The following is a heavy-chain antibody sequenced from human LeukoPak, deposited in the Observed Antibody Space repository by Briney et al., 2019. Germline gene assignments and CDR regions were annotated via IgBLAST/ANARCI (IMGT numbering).Heavy chain of an antibody. Sequence: SETLSLTCTVSGYSISSGYYWGWIRQPPGKGLEWIGSIHYSARIYYNPSLKSRLTISPDTSKNQFSLKLTSVTAADTAVYYCTREVRSAWASFDPWGQGTLVTVSS. CDR1: GYSISSGYY. CDR2: IHYSARI. CDR3: TREVRSAWASFDP. J-gene: IGHJ5*02. V-gene: IGHV4-38-2*02. D-gene: IGHD1-26*01.